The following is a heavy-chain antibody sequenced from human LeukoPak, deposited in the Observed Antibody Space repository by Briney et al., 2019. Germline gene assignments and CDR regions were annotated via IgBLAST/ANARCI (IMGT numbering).Heavy chain of an antibody. CDR3: ARGGGLDV. V-gene: IGHV3-7*03. Sequence: GGSLRLSGAASGFTFSSYWRNWARQAPGKGLEWVASINHNGNVNYYVDSVKGRFTISRANAKNSLYLQRSNLRAEDASVYLWARGGGLDVWRQGATVTVSS. CDR1: GFTFSSYW. CDR2: INHNGNVN. J-gene: IGHJ6*02. D-gene: IGHD3-16*01.